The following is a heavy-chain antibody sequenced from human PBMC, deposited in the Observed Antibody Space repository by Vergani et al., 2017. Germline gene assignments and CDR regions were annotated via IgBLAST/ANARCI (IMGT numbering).Heavy chain of an antibody. J-gene: IGHJ4*02. CDR3: ARADLNYYDSSGYNFDY. CDR2: IYYSGST. D-gene: IGHD3-22*01. CDR1: GGSFSGYY. V-gene: IGHV4-34*11. Sequence: QVQLQQWGAGLLKPSETLSLTCAVYGGSFSGYYWSWIRQPAGKGLEWIGYIYYSGSTNYNPSLKSRVTIAVDTSKNQFSLKLISVTAAATAVYYCARADLNYYDSSGYNFDYWGQGTLVTVSS.